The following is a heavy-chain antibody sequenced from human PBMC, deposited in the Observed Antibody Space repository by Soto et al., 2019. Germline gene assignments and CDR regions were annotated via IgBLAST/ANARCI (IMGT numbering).Heavy chain of an antibody. V-gene: IGHV4-39*01. Sequence: PSETLSLTCSVSGGTISSITYYWGWIRQPPGKGLEWIASIYYSGNTYQNPSLKSRVTISVDTSKNQFSLKLTSVTAADTAVYFCARRWAAASPWNIWGRGTLFTVSS. CDR3: ARRWAAASPWNI. CDR2: IYYSGNT. D-gene: IGHD6-13*01. J-gene: IGHJ1*01. CDR1: GGTISSITYY.